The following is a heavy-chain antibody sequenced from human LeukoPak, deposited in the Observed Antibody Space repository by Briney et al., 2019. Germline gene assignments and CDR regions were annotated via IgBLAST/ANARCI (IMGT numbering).Heavy chain of an antibody. CDR2: ISYDGSNK. J-gene: IGHJ6*02. CDR1: GFTFSSYG. Sequence: PGGSLRLSCAASGFTFSSYGMHWVRQAPGKGLEWVAVISYDGSNKYYADSVKGRFTISRDNSKNTLYLQMNSPRAEDTAVYYCARKYDILTGPQDVWGQGTTVTVSS. V-gene: IGHV3-30*03. D-gene: IGHD3-9*01. CDR3: ARKYDILTGPQDV.